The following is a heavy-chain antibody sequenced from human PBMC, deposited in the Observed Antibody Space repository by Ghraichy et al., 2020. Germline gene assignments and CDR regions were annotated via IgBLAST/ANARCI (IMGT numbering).Heavy chain of an antibody. CDR2: INSDGSST. D-gene: IGHD2-2*02. Sequence: SCAASGFTFSSYWMHWVRQAPGKGLVWVSRINSDGSSTSYADSVKGRFTISRDNAKNTLYLQMNSLRAEDTAVYYCAVPAAILGMDVWGKGTTVTVSS. CDR3: AVPAAILGMDV. J-gene: IGHJ6*04. CDR1: GFTFSSYW. V-gene: IGHV3-74*01.